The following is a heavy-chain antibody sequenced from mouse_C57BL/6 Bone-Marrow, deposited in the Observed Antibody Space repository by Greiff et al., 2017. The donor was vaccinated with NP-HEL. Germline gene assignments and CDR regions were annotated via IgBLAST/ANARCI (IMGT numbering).Heavy chain of an antibody. D-gene: IGHD1-1*01. Sequence: QVHVKQPGAELVKPGASVKMSCKASGYTFTSYWITWVKQRPGQGLAWIGDIYPGSGSTNYNEKFKSKAILTVDPSSSTAYMQLSSLTSEDSSVYNCARVSYWQYCDYWGQGTTLTVSS. J-gene: IGHJ2*01. CDR3: ARVSYWQYCDY. CDR1: GYTFTSYW. CDR2: IYPGSGST. V-gene: IGHV1-55*01.